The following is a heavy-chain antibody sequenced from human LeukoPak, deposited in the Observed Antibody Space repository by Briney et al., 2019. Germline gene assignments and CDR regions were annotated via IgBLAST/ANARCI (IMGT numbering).Heavy chain of an antibody. Sequence: SGTLSLTCAVYGGSFSGYYWSWIRQPPGKGLGWIGEINHSGSTNYNPSLKSRVTISVDTSKNQFSLKLSSVTAADTAVYYCARAYSSSWYYDAFDIWGQGTMVTVSS. V-gene: IGHV4-34*01. CDR2: INHSGST. D-gene: IGHD6-13*01. CDR3: ARAYSSSWYYDAFDI. CDR1: GGSFSGYY. J-gene: IGHJ3*02.